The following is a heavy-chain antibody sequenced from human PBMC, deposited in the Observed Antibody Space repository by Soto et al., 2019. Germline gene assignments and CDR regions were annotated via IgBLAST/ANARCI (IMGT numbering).Heavy chain of an antibody. CDR3: AKESWPPSGYDSSGSLRGFDY. Sequence: GGSLRLSCAASGFTFSSYAMSWVRQAPGKGLEWVSSISGSGGSTYYADSVKGWFTISRDNSKNTLYLQMNSLRAEDTAVYYCAKESWPPSGYDSSGSLRGFDYWGQGTLVTVSS. V-gene: IGHV3-23*01. CDR1: GFTFSSYA. CDR2: ISGSGGST. D-gene: IGHD3-22*01. J-gene: IGHJ4*02.